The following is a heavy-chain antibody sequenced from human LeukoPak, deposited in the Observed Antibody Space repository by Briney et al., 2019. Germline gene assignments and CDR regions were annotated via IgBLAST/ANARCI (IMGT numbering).Heavy chain of an antibody. Sequence: GGSLRLSCAASGFTVSSNYMSWVRQPPGKGLEWVSSISSSSSYIYYAASVKGRFTISRDNAKNSLYLQMTSPRAEDTAVYYCARENSSGWYLDYWGQGTLVTVSS. J-gene: IGHJ4*02. CDR1: GFTVSSNY. D-gene: IGHD6-19*01. CDR2: ISSSSSYI. V-gene: IGHV3-21*01. CDR3: ARENSSGWYLDY.